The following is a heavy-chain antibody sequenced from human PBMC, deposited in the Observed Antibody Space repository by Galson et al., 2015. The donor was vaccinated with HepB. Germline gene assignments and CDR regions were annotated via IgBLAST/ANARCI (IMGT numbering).Heavy chain of an antibody. CDR1: GYSFTSYW. Sequence: QSGAEVKKPGESLRISCKGSGYSFTSYWISWVRQMPGKGLEWMGRIDPSDSYTNYSPSFQGHVTISADKSISTAYLQWSSLKASDTAMYYCARDGYNYRTAYYYYGMDVWGQGTTVTVSS. D-gene: IGHD5-24*01. CDR2: IDPSDSYT. CDR3: ARDGYNYRTAYYYYGMDV. J-gene: IGHJ6*02. V-gene: IGHV5-10-1*01.